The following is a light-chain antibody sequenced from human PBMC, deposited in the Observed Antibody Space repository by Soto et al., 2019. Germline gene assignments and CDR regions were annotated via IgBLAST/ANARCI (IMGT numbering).Light chain of an antibody. CDR1: QSVSSNY. Sequence: ESVLTQSPGTLSLSPGERCTLSCRASQSVSSNYLAWYQQNPGQAPRLLIYGASTRATGIPDRFSGSGSGTDFTLTTRRLEPEDSAVYYCQQYGSSPTWTFGQGTKVDIK. CDR2: GAS. CDR3: QQYGSSPTWT. J-gene: IGKJ1*01. V-gene: IGKV3-20*01.